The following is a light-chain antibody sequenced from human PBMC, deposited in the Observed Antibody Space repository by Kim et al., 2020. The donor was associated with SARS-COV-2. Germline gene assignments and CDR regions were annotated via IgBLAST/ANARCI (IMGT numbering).Light chain of an antibody. CDR2: KDT. J-gene: IGLJ2*01. CDR1: VLEKKY. CDR3: YSYSAAGEPL. Sequence: VSPGQPARITCSGDVLEKKYARWVQQKPGQAPVLVIYKDTERPSGIPERFSGSSSGTTVTLTISGAQVGDEGDYYCYSYSAAGEPLLGGGTQLTVL. V-gene: IGLV3-27*01.